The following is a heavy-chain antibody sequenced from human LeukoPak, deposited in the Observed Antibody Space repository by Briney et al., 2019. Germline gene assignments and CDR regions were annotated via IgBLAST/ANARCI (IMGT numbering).Heavy chain of an antibody. D-gene: IGHD2-2*01. CDR1: GYTFTGYY. Sequence: GASVKVSCKASGYTFTGYYMHWVRQAPGQGLEWMGWINPNSGGTNYAQKFQGRVTMTRDTSISTAYMELGRLRSDDTAVYYCASQLLYYYYGMDVWGQGTTVTVSS. CDR3: ASQLLYYYYGMDV. J-gene: IGHJ6*02. CDR2: INPNSGGT. V-gene: IGHV1-2*02.